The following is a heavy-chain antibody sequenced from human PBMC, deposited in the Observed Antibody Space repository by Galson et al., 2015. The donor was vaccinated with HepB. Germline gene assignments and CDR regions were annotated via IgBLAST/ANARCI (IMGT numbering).Heavy chain of an antibody. Sequence: VKVSCKVSGYTFTDYYMHWVQQAPGKGLEWMGLVDPEDGETIYAEKFQGRVTITADTSTDTAYMELSSLRSEDTAVYYCATVREYYYDSSGYSNDFDYWGQGTLVTVSS. V-gene: IGHV1-69-2*01. CDR3: ATVREYYYDSSGYSNDFDY. D-gene: IGHD3-22*01. CDR1: GYTFTDYY. J-gene: IGHJ4*02. CDR2: VDPEDGET.